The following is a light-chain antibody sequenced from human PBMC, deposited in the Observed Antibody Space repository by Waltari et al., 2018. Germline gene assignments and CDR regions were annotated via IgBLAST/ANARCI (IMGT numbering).Light chain of an antibody. CDR3: CSYADTSTYV. CDR1: CRVAGNYIY. Sequence: HCALAQPRSVFGSPGPPVTISCTVTCRVAGNYIYVALYQQHPGKAPKVIIYDVYKRPSGVPDRFSGSKSGNTASLTISGLQAEDGADYYCCSYADTSTYVFGTGTQVLVL. CDR2: DVY. V-gene: IGLV2-11*01. J-gene: IGLJ1*01.